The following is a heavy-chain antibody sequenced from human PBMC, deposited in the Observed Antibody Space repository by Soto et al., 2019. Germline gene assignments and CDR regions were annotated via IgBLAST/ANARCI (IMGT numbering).Heavy chain of an antibody. V-gene: IGHV3-23*01. CDR3: AKSIVGYYYDSSGYYGPFGY. CDR2: ISGSGGST. D-gene: IGHD3-22*01. J-gene: IGHJ4*02. Sequence: QPGGSLRLSCAASGFTFSSYAMSWVRQAPGKGLEWVSAISGSGGSTYYADSVKGRFTISRDNSKNTLYLQMNSLRAEDTAVYYCAKSIVGYYYDSSGYYGPFGYWGQGTLVTVSS. CDR1: GFTFSSYA.